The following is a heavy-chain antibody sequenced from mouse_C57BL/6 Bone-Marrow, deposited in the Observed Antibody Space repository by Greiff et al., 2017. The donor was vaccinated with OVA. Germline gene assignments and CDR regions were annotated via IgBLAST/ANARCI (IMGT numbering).Heavy chain of an antibody. V-gene: IGHV1-80*01. Sequence: QVHVKQSGAELVQPGASVKISCKASGYAFSNYWMNWVKQRPGKGLEWIGQIFPGDGDTNSNGKFKGKATLTADKSSRTAYMQVSSLPYEDSAVYFCARGGFWVEGTTLTVSS. J-gene: IGHJ2*01. CDR3: ARGGF. CDR2: IFPGDGDT. CDR1: GYAFSNYW.